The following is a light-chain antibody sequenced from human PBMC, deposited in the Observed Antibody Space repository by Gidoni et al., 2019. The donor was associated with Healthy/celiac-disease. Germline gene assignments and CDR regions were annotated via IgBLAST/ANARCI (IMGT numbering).Light chain of an antibody. CDR3: NSRDSSGNHLV. V-gene: IGLV3-19*01. CDR1: SLRSYY. J-gene: IGLJ3*02. Sequence: SSELTQDPAVSVALGQKVRITCQGDSLRSYYASWYQQKPGQATLLVIYGKNNRPSGIPDRFSGSSSGNTASLTITGAQAEDEADYYCNSRDSSGNHLVFGGGTKLTVL. CDR2: GKN.